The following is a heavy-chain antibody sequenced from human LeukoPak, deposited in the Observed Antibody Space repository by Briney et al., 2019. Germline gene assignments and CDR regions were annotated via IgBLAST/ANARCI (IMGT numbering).Heavy chain of an antibody. CDR1: GGSISSSSYY. J-gene: IGHJ4*02. CDR2: IYYSGST. V-gene: IGHV4-39*01. D-gene: IGHD2-2*01. Sequence: PSETLSLTCTVSGGSISSSSYYWGWIRQPPGKGLEWIGNIYYSGSTYYNPSLKSRVTISVDTSKKQFSLKLTSVTAADTAVYYCARHGSTSWAIDYWGQGTLVIVSS. CDR3: ARHGSTSWAIDY.